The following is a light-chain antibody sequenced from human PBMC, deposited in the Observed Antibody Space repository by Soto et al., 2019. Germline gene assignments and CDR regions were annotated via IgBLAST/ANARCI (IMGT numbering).Light chain of an antibody. CDR2: EGS. CDR1: SSDVGSYNL. Sequence: QSALTQPASVSGSPGQSITISCTGTSSDVGSYNLVSWYQHHPGKAPKLLIYEGSKRPSGVSNRFSGSKSGNTASLTISGLQAEDEADYYCCSYAGSSTCWVFGGGTQLTVL. V-gene: IGLV2-23*01. J-gene: IGLJ3*02. CDR3: CSYAGSSTCWV.